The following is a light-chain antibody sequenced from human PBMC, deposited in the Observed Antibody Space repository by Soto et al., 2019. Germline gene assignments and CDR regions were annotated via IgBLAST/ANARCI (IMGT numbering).Light chain of an antibody. J-gene: IGLJ1*01. CDR1: SRDGGGYNS. Sequence: QSLRSDAPCASGTPGQSVTISCPGPSRDGGGYNSVYWNKQGARKATRLTIYEVSKRHTGVPDRSSCSKSGNPASMTTSVLQAEDAADYYCCSYIGNHIYVFGPGTKVTVL. CDR2: EVS. CDR3: CSYIGNHIYV. V-gene: IGLV2-8*01.